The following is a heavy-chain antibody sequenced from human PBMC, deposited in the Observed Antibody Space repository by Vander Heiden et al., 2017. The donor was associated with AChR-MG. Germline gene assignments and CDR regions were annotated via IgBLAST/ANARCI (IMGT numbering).Heavy chain of an antibody. CDR3: ARVKSGSSCGY. CDR2: IIPSFGTA. Sequence: VQLVQAGAEVKTPAPPVSVSCKHSGGTVSSYAISWVRQAPGKGLEWMGGIIPSFGTANYAQKFKGRVTITADESTSTAYMERSSLRAEDTAVYYWARVKSGSSCGYWGQGTLVTVSS. D-gene: IGHD1-26*01. CDR1: GGTVSSYA. J-gene: IGHJ4*02. V-gene: IGHV1-69*12.